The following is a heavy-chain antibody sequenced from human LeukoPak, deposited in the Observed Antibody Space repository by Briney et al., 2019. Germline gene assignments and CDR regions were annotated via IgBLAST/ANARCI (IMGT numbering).Heavy chain of an antibody. J-gene: IGHJ4*02. CDR2: IRYDGSNK. CDR3: ARIITMIVVAGGY. D-gene: IGHD3-22*01. V-gene: IGHV3-30*02. CDR1: GFTFSSYG. Sequence: GGSLRLSCAASGFTFSSYGMHWVRQAPGKGLEWVAFIRYDGSNKYYADSVRGRFTISRDNSKNTLYLQMNSLRAEDTAVCYCARIITMIVVAGGYWGQGTLVTVSS.